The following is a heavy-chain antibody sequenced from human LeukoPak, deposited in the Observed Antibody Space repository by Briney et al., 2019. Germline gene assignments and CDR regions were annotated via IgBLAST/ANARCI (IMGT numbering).Heavy chain of an antibody. CDR1: GYSFTSYW. J-gene: IGHJ3*02. D-gene: IGHD6-13*01. CDR3: ARQRSSWYHRNDAFDI. Sequence: GESLRISCKGSGYSFTSYWISWVRQMPGKGLEWMGRIDPSDSYTNYSPSFQGHVTISAVKSISTAYLQWSSLKASDTAMYYCARQRSSWYHRNDAFDIWGQGTMVTVSS. CDR2: IDPSDSYT. V-gene: IGHV5-10-1*01.